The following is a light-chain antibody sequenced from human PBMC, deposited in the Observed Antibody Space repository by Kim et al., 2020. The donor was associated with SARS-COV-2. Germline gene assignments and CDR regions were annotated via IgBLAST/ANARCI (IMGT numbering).Light chain of an antibody. CDR2: DVS. J-gene: IGLJ2*01. Sequence: GHALTVTCTGTSSDVGGYTYVAWYQQHPGKAPKLMIYDVSKRPSGVSNRFSGSKSGNTASLTISGLQAEDEADYYCSSYTSSSTVVFGGGTQLTVL. CDR3: SSYTSSSTVV. V-gene: IGLV2-14*04. CDR1: SSDVGGYTY.